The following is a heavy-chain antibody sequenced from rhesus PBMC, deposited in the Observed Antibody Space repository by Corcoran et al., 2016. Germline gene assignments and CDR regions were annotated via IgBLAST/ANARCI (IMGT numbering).Heavy chain of an antibody. J-gene: IGHJ1*01. D-gene: IGHD1-44*02. Sequence: EVQLVESGGGVVQPGGSLRLSCAASGFTFDDYAMHWVRQAPGKGLGWVSAIRWDGGSTGYADSVKGRFTISRDNAKNSLYLQMDRLRAEDTALYYCAKDMIPSGSYMYFEFWGQGALVTVSS. CDR3: AKDMIPSGSYMYFEF. CDR2: IRWDGGST. CDR1: GFTFDDYA. V-gene: IGHV3-201*01.